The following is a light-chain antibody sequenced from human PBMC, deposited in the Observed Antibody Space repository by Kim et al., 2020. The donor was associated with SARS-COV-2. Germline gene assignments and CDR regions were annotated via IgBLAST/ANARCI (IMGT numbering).Light chain of an antibody. CDR1: QSVGGN. V-gene: IGKV3-15*01. J-gene: IGKJ2*01. CDR2: GAS. CDR3: QQYNRWPPYI. Sequence: EIVLTQSPATLSVSPGERATLSCRASQSVGGNLAWYQQRPGQAPRLLIYGASTRATGVPARFSGSGSGTEFTLTISSPQSEDFAVYYCQQYNRWPPYIFGQGTKLEI.